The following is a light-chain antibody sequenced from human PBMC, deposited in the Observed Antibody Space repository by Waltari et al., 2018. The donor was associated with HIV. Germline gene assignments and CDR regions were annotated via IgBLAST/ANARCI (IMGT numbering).Light chain of an antibody. V-gene: IGKV2-28*01. CDR3: MQGLDTPQP. CDR1: QSLLHNNGYKY. J-gene: IGKJ2*01. CDR2: LGS. Sequence: DIVMTQSPLSLPVTTGESASISCRSSQSLLHNNGYKYLDWYVQKPGQSPHLLIYLGSNRASGVSDKFSVSGSDIEVTLEISKVEADDVGIYYCMQGLDTPQPFGQGTKLEIK.